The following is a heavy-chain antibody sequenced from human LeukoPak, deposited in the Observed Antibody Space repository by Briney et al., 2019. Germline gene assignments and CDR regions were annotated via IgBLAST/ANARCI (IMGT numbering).Heavy chain of an antibody. CDR2: INSDGSST. V-gene: IGHV3-74*01. CDR1: GFTFSSYW. J-gene: IGHJ3*02. Sequence: GGSLRLSCAASGFTFSSYWMHWVRQAPGKGLVWVSRINSDGSSTSYADSVKGRFTISRDNAKNTLYLQMNSLRAEDTAVYYCATKHGDYGDAFDIWGQGTMVTVSS. CDR3: ATKHGDYGDAFDI. D-gene: IGHD4-17*01.